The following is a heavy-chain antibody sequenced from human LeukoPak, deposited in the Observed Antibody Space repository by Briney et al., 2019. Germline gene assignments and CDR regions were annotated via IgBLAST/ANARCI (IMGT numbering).Heavy chain of an antibody. Sequence: ASVKVSCKASGYTFTSYDINWVRQATGQGLEWMGWMNPNSGNTGYAQKFQGRVTITRNTSISTAYMELSSLRSDDTAVYYCAREMATTRDAFDIWGQGTMVTVSS. D-gene: IGHD5-24*01. CDR2: MNPNSGNT. CDR1: GYTFTSYD. CDR3: AREMATTRDAFDI. V-gene: IGHV1-8*03. J-gene: IGHJ3*02.